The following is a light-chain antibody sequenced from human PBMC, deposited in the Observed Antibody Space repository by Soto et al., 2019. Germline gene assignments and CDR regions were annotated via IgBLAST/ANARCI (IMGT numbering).Light chain of an antibody. CDR3: QQSYSTPWT. J-gene: IGKJ1*01. CDR1: QSISNF. CDR2: AAS. Sequence: DIQMTQSPSSRSASLRERVTITCRASQSISNFLNWYQQKPGKAPKLLIYAASSFQSGVPSRFSGSGSGTDFTLTISSLQPEDFATYYCQQSYSTPWTFGQGTKVDIK. V-gene: IGKV1-39*01.